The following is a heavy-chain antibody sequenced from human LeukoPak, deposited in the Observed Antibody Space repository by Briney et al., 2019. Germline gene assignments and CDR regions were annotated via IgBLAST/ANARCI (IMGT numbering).Heavy chain of an antibody. V-gene: IGHV3-30*18. Sequence: GGSLRLSCAASGFTFSSYGMHWVRQAPGKGLEWVAVISYDGSNKYYADSVKGRFTISRDNSKNTLYLQMNSLGPEDTTVYYCAKESDAFDIWGQGTMVTVS. CDR1: GFTFSSYG. CDR2: ISYDGSNK. CDR3: AKESDAFDI. J-gene: IGHJ3*02.